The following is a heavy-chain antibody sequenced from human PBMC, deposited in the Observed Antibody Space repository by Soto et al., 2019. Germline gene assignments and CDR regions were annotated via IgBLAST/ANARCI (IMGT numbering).Heavy chain of an antibody. CDR1: GYTFTSYD. V-gene: IGHV1-8*01. J-gene: IGHJ3*02. CDR3: AREARRITMIVVVTDGAFDI. Sequence: ASVKVSCKASGYTFTSYDINWVRQATGQGLEWMGWMNPNSGNTGYAQKFQGRVTMTRNTSISTAYMELSSLRSEDTAVYYCAREARRITMIVVVTDGAFDIWGQGTMVTVSS. CDR2: MNPNSGNT. D-gene: IGHD3-22*01.